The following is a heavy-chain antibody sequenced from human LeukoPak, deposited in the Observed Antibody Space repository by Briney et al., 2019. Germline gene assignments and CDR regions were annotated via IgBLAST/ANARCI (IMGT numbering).Heavy chain of an antibody. J-gene: IGHJ4*02. CDR2: INPNSGGT. D-gene: IGHD5-18*01. CDR3: ARLLPGYSYGHGSYYFDY. V-gene: IGHV1-2*02. Sequence: EASVKVSCKASGYTFTGYYMHWVRQAPGQGLEWMGWINPNSGGTNYAQKFQGRVTMTRDTSISTAYMELSRLRSDDTAVYYCARLLPGYSYGHGSYYFDYWGQGTLVTVSS. CDR1: GYTFTGYY.